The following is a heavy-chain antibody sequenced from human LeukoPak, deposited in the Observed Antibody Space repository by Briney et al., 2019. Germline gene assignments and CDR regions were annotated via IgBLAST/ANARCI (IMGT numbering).Heavy chain of an antibody. CDR2: IYSSGII. D-gene: IGHD1-26*01. J-gene: IGHJ6*02. CDR3: AGKVGVPTSHYGMDA. Sequence: GGSLRLSCAASGFIVSNNYMSWVRQAPGKGLEWVSTIYSSGIIKYADSVKGRFTISRDNSRNTVYLEMNSLRAEDSAVYSCAGKVGVPTSHYGMDAWGQGTTVIVSS. CDR1: GFIVSNNY. V-gene: IGHV3-53*01.